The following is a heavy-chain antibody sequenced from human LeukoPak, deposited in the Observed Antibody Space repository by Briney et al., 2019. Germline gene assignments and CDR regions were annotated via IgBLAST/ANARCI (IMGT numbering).Heavy chain of an antibody. V-gene: IGHV1-18*01. CDR2: ISAYNGNT. CDR3: ARVSRYSYGFGYAFDI. Sequence: ASVKVSCKASGYTFTSYGISWVRQAPGQGLEWMGWISAYNGNTNYAQKLQGRVTMTTDTPTSTAYMELRSLRSDDTAVYYCARVSRYSYGFGYAFDIWGQGTMVTVSS. J-gene: IGHJ3*02. D-gene: IGHD5-18*01. CDR1: GYTFTSYG.